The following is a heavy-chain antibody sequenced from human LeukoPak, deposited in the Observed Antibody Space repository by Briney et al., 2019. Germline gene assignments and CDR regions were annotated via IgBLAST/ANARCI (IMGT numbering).Heavy chain of an antibody. CDR3: ARDSTVMATLYGMDV. J-gene: IGHJ6*02. Sequence: SETLSLTCAVYGGSFSGYYWSWIRQPPGKGLEWIGEINHSGSTNYNPSPKSRVTISVDTSKNQFSLKLSSVTAADTAVYYCARDSTVMATLYGMDVWGQGTTVTVSS. CDR2: INHSGST. D-gene: IGHD2-8*01. CDR1: GGSFSGYY. V-gene: IGHV4-34*01.